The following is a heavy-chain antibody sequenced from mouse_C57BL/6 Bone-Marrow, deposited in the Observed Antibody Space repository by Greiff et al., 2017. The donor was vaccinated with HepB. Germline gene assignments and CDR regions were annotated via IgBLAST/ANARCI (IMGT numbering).Heavy chain of an antibody. J-gene: IGHJ2*01. D-gene: IGHD1-1*01. V-gene: IGHV10-1*01. CDR2: IRSKSNNYAT. CDR1: GFSFNTYA. Sequence: EVKLVESGGGLVQPKGSLKLSCAASGFSFNTYAMNWVRQAPGKGLEWVARIRSKSNNYATYYADSVKDRFTISRDDSESMLYLQMNNLKTEDTAMYYCVRHEREVATLEYYLDYWGQGTTLTVSS. CDR3: VRHEREVATLEYYLDY.